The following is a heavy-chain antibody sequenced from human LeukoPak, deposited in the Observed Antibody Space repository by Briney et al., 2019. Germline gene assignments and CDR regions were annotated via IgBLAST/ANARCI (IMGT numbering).Heavy chain of an antibody. CDR2: IYPGDSDT. CDR1: GYSFTSYW. J-gene: IGHJ3*02. V-gene: IGHV5-51*01. Sequence: GESLKISCKGSGYSFTSYWIGWVRQMPGKGLEWMGIIYPGDSDTRYSPSFQGQVTISADKSISTAYLQWSSLKASDTAMYYCARIGYYYGSGRGHDAFDIWGQGTMVAVSS. D-gene: IGHD3-10*01. CDR3: ARIGYYYGSGRGHDAFDI.